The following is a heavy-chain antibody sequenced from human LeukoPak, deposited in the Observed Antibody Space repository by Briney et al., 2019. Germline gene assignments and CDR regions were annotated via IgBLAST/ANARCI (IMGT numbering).Heavy chain of an antibody. CDR1: GGSISSSSYY. Sequence: SETLSLTCTVSGGSISSSSYYWGWIRQPPGKGLEWIGSIYYSGSTNYNPSLKSRVTISVDTSKNQFSLKLSSVTAADTAVYYCARCGGSAVAGTGYFDYWGQGTLVTVSS. J-gene: IGHJ4*02. V-gene: IGHV4-39*07. D-gene: IGHD6-19*01. CDR2: IYYSGST. CDR3: ARCGGSAVAGTGYFDY.